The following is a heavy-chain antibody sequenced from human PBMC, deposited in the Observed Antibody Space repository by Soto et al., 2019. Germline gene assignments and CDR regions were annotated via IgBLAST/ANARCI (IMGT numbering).Heavy chain of an antibody. Sequence: ASVKVSCKASGYIFTDYYLHWVRQVPGQGLEWMGWINPYNGDTNYARKFQGRVTMTRDTSNSTAYMQMRSLRSDDTARYYCARPGSRATGFASWGQGALVTVS. CDR3: ARPGSRATGFAS. CDR1: GYIFTDYY. D-gene: IGHD1-26*01. J-gene: IGHJ4*02. CDR2: INPYNGDT. V-gene: IGHV1-2*02.